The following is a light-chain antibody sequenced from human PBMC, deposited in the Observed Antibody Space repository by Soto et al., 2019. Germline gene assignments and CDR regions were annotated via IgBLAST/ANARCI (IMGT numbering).Light chain of an antibody. Sequence: QSALTQPPSASGSSGQSVTISCTGTSSDVGSYNYVSWYQQHPDKAPKLMIYEVNKRPSGVPDRFSGSKSGNTAFLTVSGLQAEDEADYYCTSYAGYNNPVVFGGGTKLTVL. V-gene: IGLV2-8*01. CDR3: TSYAGYNNPVV. J-gene: IGLJ2*01. CDR1: SSDVGSYNY. CDR2: EVN.